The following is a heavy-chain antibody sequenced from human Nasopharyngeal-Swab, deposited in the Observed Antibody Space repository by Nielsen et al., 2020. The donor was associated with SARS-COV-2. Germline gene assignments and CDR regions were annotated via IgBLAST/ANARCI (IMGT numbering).Heavy chain of an antibody. J-gene: IGHJ4*02. V-gene: IGHV3-33*01. Sequence: GESLKISCAASGFTFSSYGMHWVRQAPGKGLEWVAVIWYDGSNKYYADSVKGRFTISRDNSKNTLYLQMNSLRAEDTAVYYCARDKGSSRYMYFDYWGQGTLVTVSS. CDR2: IWYDGSNK. CDR3: ARDKGSSRYMYFDY. CDR1: GFTFSSYG. D-gene: IGHD6-13*01.